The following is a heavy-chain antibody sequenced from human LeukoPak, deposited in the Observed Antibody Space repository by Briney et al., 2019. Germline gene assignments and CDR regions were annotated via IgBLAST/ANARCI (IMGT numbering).Heavy chain of an antibody. V-gene: IGHV3-64D*06. CDR3: VKGIVVVTARAFDY. D-gene: IGHD2-21*02. CDR1: GFTFSSYA. Sequence: PGGSLRFSCSASGFTFSSYAMHWVRQAPGKGLEYVSAISSNGGSTYYADSVKGRFTISRDNSKNTLYLQMSSLRPEDTAVYYCVKGIVVVTARAFDYWGQGTLVTVSS. J-gene: IGHJ4*02. CDR2: ISSNGGST.